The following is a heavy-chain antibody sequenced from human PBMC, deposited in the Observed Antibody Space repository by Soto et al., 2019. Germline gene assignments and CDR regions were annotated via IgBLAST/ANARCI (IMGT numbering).Heavy chain of an antibody. Sequence: GGSLRLSCVASGFTFSSYVIHWVRQAPGKGLEWVALISTDGTEKHYPGSVRGRFTISRDNSKNTLYLQMNSLRTEDTAVYYCAKGGRQWLVTSDFNYWGQGALVTVSS. CDR3: AKGGRQWLVTSDFNY. D-gene: IGHD6-19*01. CDR2: ISTDGTEK. J-gene: IGHJ4*02. CDR1: GFTFSSYV. V-gene: IGHV3-30*14.